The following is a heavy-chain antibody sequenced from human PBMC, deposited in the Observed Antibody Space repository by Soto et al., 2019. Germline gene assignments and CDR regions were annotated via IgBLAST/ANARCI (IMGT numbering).Heavy chain of an antibody. CDR3: ARVKRSDESGYYPLSFDY. D-gene: IGHD3-22*01. V-gene: IGHV1-69*06. CDR1: GGTFSSYA. Sequence: GSSVKVSCNASGGTFSSYAIGWVRQAPGQGLEWMGGIIPIFGTANYAQKFQGRVTITADKSTSTAYMELSSLRSEDTAVYYCARVKRSDESGYYPLSFDYWGQVTLVTDS. CDR2: IIPIFGTA. J-gene: IGHJ4*02.